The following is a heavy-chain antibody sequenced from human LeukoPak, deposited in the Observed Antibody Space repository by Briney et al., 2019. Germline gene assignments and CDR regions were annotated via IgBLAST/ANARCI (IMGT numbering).Heavy chain of an antibody. CDR1: GGSISSYY. Sequence: PSETLSLTCTVSGGSISSYYWSWIRQPAGKGLEWIGRVYSSGSTNYNPSLKSRVTMSVDTSKNQFSPMLTSVTAADTAVYYCARALYCSSTSCFYFDYWGQGTLVTVSS. CDR2: VYSSGST. D-gene: IGHD2-2*01. CDR3: ARALYCSSTSCFYFDY. J-gene: IGHJ4*02. V-gene: IGHV4-4*07.